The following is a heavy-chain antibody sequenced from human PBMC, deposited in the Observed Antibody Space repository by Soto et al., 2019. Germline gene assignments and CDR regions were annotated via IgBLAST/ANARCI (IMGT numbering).Heavy chain of an antibody. CDR1: SGSFSVYY. D-gene: IGHD2-2*01. Sequence: SDSLSLTCAIYSGSFSVYYWNWFRQSPGKGLEWIGEINHAGSTNYNPSLKSRVTISVDASKNQFSLKLSSVTAADTAVYFCARDSTRRGACDIWGQGTMVTVSS. CDR2: INHAGST. V-gene: IGHV4-34*01. CDR3: ARDSTRRGACDI. J-gene: IGHJ3*02.